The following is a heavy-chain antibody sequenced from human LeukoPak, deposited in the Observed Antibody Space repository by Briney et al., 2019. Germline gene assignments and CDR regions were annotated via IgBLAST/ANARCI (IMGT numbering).Heavy chain of an antibody. CDR3: ARDGGSITGTTGLFDY. CDR2: ISSSSSYI. D-gene: IGHD1-7*01. J-gene: IGHJ4*02. Sequence: PGGSLRLSCAASGFNFSSYSMNWVRQAPGKGLEWVSSISSSSSYIYYADSLKGRFTISRDNAKNSLYLQMNSLRAEDTAVYYCARDGGSITGTTGLFDYWGQGTLVTVSS. V-gene: IGHV3-21*01. CDR1: GFNFSSYS.